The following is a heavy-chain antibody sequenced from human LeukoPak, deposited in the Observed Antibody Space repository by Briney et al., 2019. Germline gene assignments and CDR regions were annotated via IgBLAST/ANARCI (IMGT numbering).Heavy chain of an antibody. D-gene: IGHD2-2*01. J-gene: IGHJ4*02. V-gene: IGHV3-23*01. CDR1: GFTFSSYA. CDR2: ISGSGGST. CDR3: AKGRCSSTSCPYYFGY. Sequence: GGSLRLSCAASGFTFSSYAMSWVRQAPGKGLEWVSVISGSGGSTHYADSVKGRFTISRDNSKNTLYLQMNSLRAEDTALYYCAKGRCSSTSCPYYFGYWGQGTLVTVSS.